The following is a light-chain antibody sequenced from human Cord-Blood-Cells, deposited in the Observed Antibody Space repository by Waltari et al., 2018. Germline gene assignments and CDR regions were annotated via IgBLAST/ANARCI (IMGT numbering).Light chain of an antibody. CDR3: QQRSNWPRT. J-gene: IGKJ1*01. CDR2: DAS. CDR1: QSVSSY. V-gene: IGKV3-11*01. Sequence: EIVLTQFPATLSLSPGERATLSCRASQSVSSYLAWYQQKPGQAPRLLIYDASNRATGIPARFSGSGSGTEFTLTISSLEPEDFAVYYCQQRSNWPRTFGQGTKVEIK.